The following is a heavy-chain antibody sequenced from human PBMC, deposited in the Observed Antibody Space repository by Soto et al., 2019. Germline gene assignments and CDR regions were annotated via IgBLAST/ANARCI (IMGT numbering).Heavy chain of an antibody. V-gene: IGHV3-23*01. CDR1: GFTFSSYA. CDR3: RRTYFDGGGGFAY. Sequence: GSLRLSCAASGFTFSSYAMSWVRQAPGKGLEWVSAISGSGGSTYYADSVKGRFTISRDNSKNTLYLQMNSLRAKDTAVYYCRRTYFDGGGGFAYWGQGTLFTVS. CDR2: ISGSGGST. J-gene: IGHJ4*02. D-gene: IGHD3-16*01.